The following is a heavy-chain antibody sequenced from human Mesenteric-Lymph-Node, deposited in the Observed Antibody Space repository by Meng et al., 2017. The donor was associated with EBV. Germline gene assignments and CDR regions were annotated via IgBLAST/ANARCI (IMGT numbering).Heavy chain of an antibody. D-gene: IGHD3-22*01. CDR1: GDSVTSSNW. J-gene: IGHJ4*02. V-gene: IGHV4-4*02. CDR2: MSHSGSS. Sequence: QGQLQESGPGPVKPSGTLSLTCGVSGDSVTSSNWWSWVRQPPGKGLEWIGEMSHSGSSNYNPSLNNRVTMSVDKSKNRVFLQLSSVTAADTAMYYCARILVGENSGYFLDYWGQGIVVTVSS. CDR3: ARILVGENSGYFLDY.